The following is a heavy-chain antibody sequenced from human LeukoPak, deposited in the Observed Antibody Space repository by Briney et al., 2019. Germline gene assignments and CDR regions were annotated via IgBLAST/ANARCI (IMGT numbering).Heavy chain of an antibody. D-gene: IGHD3-10*01. Sequence: SETLSLTCTVSGGSISSSYYYWGCIRQPPGKGLEWIVEINHSGSTNYNPSLKSRVTISIDTSKNQFSLKLSSVTAADTAVYYCARAHITMVRGVIRSPFYYYYGMDVWGQGTTVTVSS. V-gene: IGHV4-39*07. CDR1: GGSISSSYYY. CDR2: INHSGST. CDR3: ARAHITMVRGVIRSPFYYYYGMDV. J-gene: IGHJ6*02.